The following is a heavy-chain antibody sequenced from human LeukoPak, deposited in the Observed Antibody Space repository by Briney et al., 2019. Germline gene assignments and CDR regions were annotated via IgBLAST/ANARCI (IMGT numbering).Heavy chain of an antibody. CDR2: INSDGSST. Sequence: GGSLRLSCAASGFTFSSYWMHWVRQAPGKGLVWVSRINSDGSSTSYADSVKGRFTISRDNAKNTLYLQMNSLRAEDTAVYYCARGRGLPGPLDYWGQGTLVTVSS. CDR1: GFTFSSYW. D-gene: IGHD3-10*01. V-gene: IGHV3-74*01. CDR3: ARGRGLPGPLDY. J-gene: IGHJ4*02.